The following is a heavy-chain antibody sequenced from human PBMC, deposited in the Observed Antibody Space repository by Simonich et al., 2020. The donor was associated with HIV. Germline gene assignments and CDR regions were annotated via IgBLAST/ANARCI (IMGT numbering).Heavy chain of an antibody. Sequence: EVQLLESGGGLVQPGGSLRLSCAASGFTFSSYAMSWVRQAPGKGMELDSAISGSGGSTYYADSVKGRFTISRDNSKNTLYLQMNSLRAEDTAVYYCAKDRYYNFWSGYYDYWGQGTLVTVSS. CDR3: AKDRYYNFWSGYYDY. CDR1: GFTFSSYA. D-gene: IGHD3-3*01. J-gene: IGHJ4*02. CDR2: ISGSGGST. V-gene: IGHV3-23*01.